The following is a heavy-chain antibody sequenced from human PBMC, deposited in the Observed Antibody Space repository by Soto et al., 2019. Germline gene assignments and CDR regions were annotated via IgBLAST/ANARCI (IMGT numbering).Heavy chain of an antibody. Sequence: QLLESGPGLVKPSETLSLTCTVSGGSISSSSYYWGWIRQPPGKGLEWIGSIYYSGSTYSNPSLKSRVTIYVDTSKNQFSLRLSSVTAADTAVYYCARHSDCSGGSCYSEYFAVGNWFDPWGQGTLVTVSS. CDR1: GGSISSSSYY. D-gene: IGHD2-15*01. J-gene: IGHJ5*02. CDR3: ARHSDCSGGSCYSEYFAVGNWFDP. V-gene: IGHV4-39*01. CDR2: IYYSGST.